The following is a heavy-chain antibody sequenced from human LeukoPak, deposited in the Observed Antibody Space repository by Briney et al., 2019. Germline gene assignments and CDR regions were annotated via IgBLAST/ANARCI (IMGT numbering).Heavy chain of an antibody. V-gene: IGHV1-46*01. CDR2: INPSGGST. CDR1: GYTFTSYY. Sequence: GASVKVSCKASGYTFTSYYMHWVRQAPGQGLEWMGIINPSGGSTSYAQKFQGRVTMTRDTSTSTVYMELSSLRSEDTAVYYCARAPLWSMVRGVIIPLDYWGQGTLVTVSS. D-gene: IGHD3-10*01. J-gene: IGHJ4*02. CDR3: ARAPLWSMVRGVIIPLDY.